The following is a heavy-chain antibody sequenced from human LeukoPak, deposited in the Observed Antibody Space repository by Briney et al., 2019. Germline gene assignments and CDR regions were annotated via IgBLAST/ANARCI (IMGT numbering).Heavy chain of an antibody. J-gene: IGHJ4*02. CDR1: GNYW. D-gene: IGHD2/OR15-2a*01. V-gene: IGHV3-74*01. CDR3: VSFYETY. CDR2: INSDGSWT. Sequence: QPGGSLRLSCAASGNYWMHWVRQVPGKGLVWVSHINSDGSWTSYADSVKGRFTISKDNAKNTVYLQMNSLRAEDTAVYYCVSFYETYWGRRTLVTVSS.